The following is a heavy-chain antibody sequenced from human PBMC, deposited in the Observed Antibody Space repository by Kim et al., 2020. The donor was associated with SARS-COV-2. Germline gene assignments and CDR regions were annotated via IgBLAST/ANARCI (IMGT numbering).Heavy chain of an antibody. Sequence: SETLSLTCAVYGGSFSGYYWSWIRQPPGKGLEWIGEINHSGSTNYNPSLKSRVTISVDTSKNQFSLKLSSVTAADTAVYYCARGRATVTTDYYYGMDVWGQGTTVTVSS. D-gene: IGHD4-17*01. J-gene: IGHJ6*02. V-gene: IGHV4-34*01. CDR3: ARGRATVTTDYYYGMDV. CDR1: GGSFSGYY. CDR2: INHSGST.